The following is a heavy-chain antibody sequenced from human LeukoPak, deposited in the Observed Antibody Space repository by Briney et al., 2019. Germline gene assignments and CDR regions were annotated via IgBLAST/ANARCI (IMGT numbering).Heavy chain of an antibody. Sequence: SETLSLTCTVSGGSITTYYWNWIRQPPGKGLEWIGYFYYSGSTKYNPSLKSRVAISLDTSKNQFSLKLNSVTAADTAVYYCARGDNNYAHWGRGTLVTVSS. CDR2: FYYSGST. V-gene: IGHV4-59*01. CDR3: ARGDNNYAH. J-gene: IGHJ4*02. CDR1: GGSITTYY. D-gene: IGHD2-2*01.